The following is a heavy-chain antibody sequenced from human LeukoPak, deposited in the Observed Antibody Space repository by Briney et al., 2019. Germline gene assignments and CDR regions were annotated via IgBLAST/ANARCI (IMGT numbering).Heavy chain of an antibody. D-gene: IGHD4/OR15-4a*01. CDR3: ARGCPNALDYYYLDY. V-gene: IGHV4-34*01. CDR1: GGSFSGYY. CDR2: VNHSGST. J-gene: IGHJ4*02. Sequence: SETLSLTCAVYGGSFSGYYWSWIRQPPGKGLEWIGEVNHSGSTSYNPSLKCRVTVSVDTSKNQISLKLSSVTAADTAMYYCARGCPNALDYYYLDYWGQGNLVTVSS.